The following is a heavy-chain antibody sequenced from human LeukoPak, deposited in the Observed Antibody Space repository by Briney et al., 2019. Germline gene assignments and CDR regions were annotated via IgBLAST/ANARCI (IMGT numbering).Heavy chain of an antibody. D-gene: IGHD3-10*01. V-gene: IGHV1-8*01. CDR2: MNPNSGNT. Sequence: ASVTVSCKASGYTFTSYDINWVRQAAGQGLEWMGWMNPNSGNTGYAQKFQGRVTMTRNTSISTAYMELSSLRAEATAVYYCARSTHHYYGSGSYSNWFDPWGQGTLVTVSS. CDR1: GYTFTSYD. J-gene: IGHJ5*02. CDR3: ARSTHHYYGSGSYSNWFDP.